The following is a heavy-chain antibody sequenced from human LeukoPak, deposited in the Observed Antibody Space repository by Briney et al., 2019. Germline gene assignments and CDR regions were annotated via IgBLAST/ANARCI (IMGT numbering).Heavy chain of an antibody. D-gene: IGHD6-6*01. J-gene: IGHJ4*02. CDR3: AKDSIAARRVDY. CDR1: GFTFSSYG. V-gene: IGHV3-30*02. CDR2: IRYDGSNK. Sequence: AGGSLRLSCAASGFTFSSYGMHWVRQAPGKGLEWVAFIRYDGSNKYYADSVKGRFTISRDNSKNTLYLQMNSLRAEDTAVYYCAKDSIAARRVDYWGQETLVTVSS.